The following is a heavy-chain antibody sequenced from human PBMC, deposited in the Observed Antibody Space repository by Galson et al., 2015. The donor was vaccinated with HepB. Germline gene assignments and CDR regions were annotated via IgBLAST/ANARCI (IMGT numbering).Heavy chain of an antibody. CDR2: ISGSGHRT. CDR1: GFNFYSHA. CDR3: AKDPGVEFVTRFDD. J-gene: IGHJ4*02. V-gene: IGHV3-23*01. Sequence: SLRLSCAASGFNFYSHAMSWVRQAPGKGPEWISGISGSGHRTFAADSMRGRFTISRDNSKNTLYLQMNSLRAEDTAVYYCAKDPGVEFVTRFDDWGQGALVTVSS. D-gene: IGHD3-3*01.